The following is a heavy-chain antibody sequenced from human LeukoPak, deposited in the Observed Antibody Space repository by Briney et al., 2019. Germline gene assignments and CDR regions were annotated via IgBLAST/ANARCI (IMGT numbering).Heavy chain of an antibody. CDR1: GFTFSSYG. Sequence: GGSLRLSCAASGFTFSSYGMHWVRQAPGKGLEWVAVTSYDGSNKYYADSVKGRFTISRDNSKNTLYLQMNSLRAEDTAVYYCAKDQSAWYYYDSSGMDVWGKGTTVTVSS. CDR2: TSYDGSNK. CDR3: AKDQSAWYYYDSSGMDV. J-gene: IGHJ6*04. V-gene: IGHV3-30*18. D-gene: IGHD3-22*01.